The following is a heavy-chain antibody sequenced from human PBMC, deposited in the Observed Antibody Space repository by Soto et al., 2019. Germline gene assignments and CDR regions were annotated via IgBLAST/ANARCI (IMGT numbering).Heavy chain of an antibody. CDR1: GGSISNYY. V-gene: IGHV4-59*12. D-gene: IGHD3-10*01. J-gene: IGHJ6*02. CDR2: VFSSGST. CDR3: ARMPVTMVRGVARYGLDV. Sequence: PSETLSLTCTVSGGSISNYYWSWIRQPPGKGLEWIGYVFSSGSTNYNPSLKSRVTISVDTSKNQFSLKLSSVTAADTAVYFCARMPVTMVRGVARYGLDVWGQGTTVTVS.